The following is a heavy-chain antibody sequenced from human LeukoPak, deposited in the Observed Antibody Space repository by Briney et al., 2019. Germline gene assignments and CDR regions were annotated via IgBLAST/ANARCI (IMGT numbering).Heavy chain of an antibody. J-gene: IGHJ4*02. CDR2: IYYGGST. CDR3: ARVTNGYYSMSAYFDY. Sequence: SETLSLTCTVSGGSISSSSYYWGWSRQPPGKGLEGSGSIYYGGSTYYNPSLKSRATISVDTSKNHFSLKLSSVTAADTAVYYCARVTNGYYSMSAYFDYWGQGTLVTVSS. V-gene: IGHV4-39*07. D-gene: IGHD3-3*01. CDR1: GGSISSSSYY.